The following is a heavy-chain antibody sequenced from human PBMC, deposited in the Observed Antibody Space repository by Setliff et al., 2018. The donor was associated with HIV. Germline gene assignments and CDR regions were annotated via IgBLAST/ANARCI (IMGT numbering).Heavy chain of an antibody. J-gene: IGHJ2*01. CDR2: IIPIFGTA. CDR1: GGTFSSYA. Sequence: SVKVSCKASGGTFSSYAISWVRQAPGQGLEWMGGIIPIFGTANYAQKFQGRVTITADESTSTAYMELSSLRSEDTAVYYCARHQAPYYGSSGYNPNWYFDLWGRGTLVTVSS. D-gene: IGHD3-22*01. V-gene: IGHV1-69*13. CDR3: ARHQAPYYGSSGYNPNWYFDL.